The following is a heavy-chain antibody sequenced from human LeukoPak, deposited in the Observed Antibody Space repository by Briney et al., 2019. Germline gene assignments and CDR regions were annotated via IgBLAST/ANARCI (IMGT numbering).Heavy chain of an antibody. J-gene: IGHJ4*02. Sequence: TGGSLRLSCAASGFTFSSYSMNGVRQAPGKGLECVSYISSSSSTIYYADSVKGRFTISRDNAKNSLYLQMNSLRAEDTAVYYCAAYYYDSSGYLSPFDYWGQGTLVTVSS. CDR1: GFTFSSYS. CDR2: ISSSSSTI. CDR3: AAYYYDSSGYLSPFDY. D-gene: IGHD3-22*01. V-gene: IGHV3-48*04.